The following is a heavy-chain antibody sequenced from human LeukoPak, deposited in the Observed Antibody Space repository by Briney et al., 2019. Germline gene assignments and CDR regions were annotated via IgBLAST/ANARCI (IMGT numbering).Heavy chain of an antibody. D-gene: IGHD3-22*01. J-gene: IGHJ4*02. CDR1: GGSISSYY. CDR3: ARYYDSSGYSGY. V-gene: IGHV4-59*01. Sequence: SETLSLTCTVSGGSISSYYWSWIRQPPGKGLEWIGYIYYSGSTNYNPSLKSRVTISVDTSKNQFSLKLSSVTAADTAVYYCARYYDSSGYSGYWGQGTLVTVSS. CDR2: IYYSGST.